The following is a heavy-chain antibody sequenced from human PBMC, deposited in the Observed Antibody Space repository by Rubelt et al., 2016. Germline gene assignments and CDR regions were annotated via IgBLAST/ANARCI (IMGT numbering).Heavy chain of an antibody. J-gene: IGHJ4*02. CDR3: ARGLDNYGY. V-gene: IGHV4-34*01. CDR1: GGSFSGYY. Sequence: QVQLQQWGAGLLKPSETLSLTCAVYGGSFSGYYWSWIRQPPGKGLEWIGEINHSGSTNYNPSLKSRFTISVDTSNNHFSLKLSSVTAADTAVYYCARGLDNYGYWGQGTLVTVSS. CDR2: INHSGST. D-gene: IGHD3-16*01.